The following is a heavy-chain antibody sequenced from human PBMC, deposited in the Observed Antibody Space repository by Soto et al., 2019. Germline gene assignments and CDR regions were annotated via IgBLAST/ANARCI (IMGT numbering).Heavy chain of an antibody. J-gene: IGHJ4*02. CDR1: GGSISSYY. D-gene: IGHD2-21*01. CDR3: ARIGRDYQAFDA. Sequence: SETLSLTCTVSGGSISSYYWSWIRQPPGKGLEWIGYIYYSGSTNYNPSLKSRVTISVDTSKNQFSLKLSSVTAADTAVYYCARIGRDYQAFDAWGQGTLVNVSS. CDR2: IYYSGST. V-gene: IGHV4-59*01.